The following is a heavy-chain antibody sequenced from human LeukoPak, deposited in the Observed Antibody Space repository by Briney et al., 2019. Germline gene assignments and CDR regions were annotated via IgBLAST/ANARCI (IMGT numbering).Heavy chain of an antibody. CDR1: GYTFTSYY. V-gene: IGHV1-46*01. CDR2: INPSGGST. J-gene: IGHJ2*01. D-gene: IGHD2-21*02. CDR3: ARCRLLDWYFDL. Sequence: ASVKVSCKASGYTFTSYYMHWVRQAPGQGLEWMGIINPSGGSTSYAQKFQGRVTMTRDMSTSTVYMELSSLRSEDTAVYYCARCRLLDWYFDLWGRGTLVTDSS.